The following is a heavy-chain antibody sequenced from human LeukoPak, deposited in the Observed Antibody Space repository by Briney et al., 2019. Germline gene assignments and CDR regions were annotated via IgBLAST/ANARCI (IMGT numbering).Heavy chain of an antibody. J-gene: IGHJ4*02. Sequence: GGSLRLSCAASGFTFDDYGMSWVRQAPGKGLEWVSAISGSGRRTYYADSVKGRFTISRDNSKNTLYLQMNSLRAEDTAMYYCAKDGYNYGQGYFDYWGQGTLVTVSS. CDR3: AKDGYNYGQGYFDY. CDR2: ISGSGRRT. V-gene: IGHV3-23*01. D-gene: IGHD5-18*01. CDR1: GFTFDDYG.